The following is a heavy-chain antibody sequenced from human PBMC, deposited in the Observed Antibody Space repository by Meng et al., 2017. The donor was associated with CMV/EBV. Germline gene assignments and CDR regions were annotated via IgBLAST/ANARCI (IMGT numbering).Heavy chain of an antibody. CDR1: GFTFSSYA. J-gene: IGHJ5*02. Sequence: SLKISCAASGFTFSSYAMHWVRQAPGKGLEWVAVISYDGSNKYYADSVKGRFTISRDNAKNSLYLQMNSLRAEDTAVYYCARGYNWFDPWGQGTLVTVSS. CDR2: ISYDGSNK. V-gene: IGHV3-30-3*01. CDR3: ARGYNWFDP.